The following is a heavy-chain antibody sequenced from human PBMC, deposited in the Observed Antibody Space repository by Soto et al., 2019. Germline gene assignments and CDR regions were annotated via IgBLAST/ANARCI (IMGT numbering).Heavy chain of an antibody. Sequence: QVQLVQSGAEVKKPGSSVKVSCKASGGTFSSYAISWVRQAPGQGLEWMGGIIPICGTANYAQKFQGRVKITADESTNTGHMELSSLRSEDTAVYYCARDGVDTAMGDYYYYGMDVWGQGTTVTVSS. CDR2: IIPICGTA. CDR1: GGTFSSYA. D-gene: IGHD5-18*01. V-gene: IGHV1-69*01. J-gene: IGHJ6*02. CDR3: ARDGVDTAMGDYYYYGMDV.